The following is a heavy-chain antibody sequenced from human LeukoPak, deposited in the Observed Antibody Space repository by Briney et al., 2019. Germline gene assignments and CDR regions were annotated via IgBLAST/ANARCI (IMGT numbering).Heavy chain of an antibody. CDR1: GFTFSSYS. CDR3: AGVRPGNSFGY. Sequence: GGSLRLSCAASGFTFSSYSMNWVRQAPGKGLEWVSYISSSSTIYYADSVKGRFTISRDNAKNSLYLQMNSLRAEDTAVYYCAGVRPGNSFGYWGQGTLVTVSS. J-gene: IGHJ4*02. CDR2: ISSSSTI. V-gene: IGHV3-48*01.